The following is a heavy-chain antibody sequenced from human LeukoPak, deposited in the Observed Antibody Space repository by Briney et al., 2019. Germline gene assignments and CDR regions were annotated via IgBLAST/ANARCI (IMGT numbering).Heavy chain of an antibody. J-gene: IGHJ4*02. CDR2: ISAYNGNT. CDR3: ARDSLTMVRGVIPFDY. V-gene: IGHV1-18*01. D-gene: IGHD3-10*01. Sequence: ASVKVSCKASGGTFSSYGISWVRQAPGQGLEWMGWISAYNGNTNYAQKLQGRVTMTTDTSTSTAYMELRSLRSDDTAVYYCARDSLTMVRGVIPFDYWGQGTLVTVSS. CDR1: GGTFSSYG.